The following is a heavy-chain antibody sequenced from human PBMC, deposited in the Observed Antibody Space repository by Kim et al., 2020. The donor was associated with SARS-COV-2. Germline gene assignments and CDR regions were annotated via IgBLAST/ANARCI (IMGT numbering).Heavy chain of an antibody. CDR3: ARRGVRGVIGFDP. J-gene: IGHJ5*02. Sequence: STPTLERRVTISVDKSKNQSSLKMSSVTATDTAVYYCARRGVRGVIGFDPWGQGTLVTVSS. V-gene: IGHV4-39*01. D-gene: IGHD3-10*01.